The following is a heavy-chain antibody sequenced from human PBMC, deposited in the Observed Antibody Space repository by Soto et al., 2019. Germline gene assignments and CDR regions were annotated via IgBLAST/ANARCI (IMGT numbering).Heavy chain of an antibody. J-gene: IGHJ5*02. Sequence: PGESLKISCEGSGYRFASYWITWVRQVPGKGLEWMGRIDPLDSQTNYSASFEGHVTFSADKSINTAFLQWSSLGASDTATYFCTRPAVITSGGVIVSHWFDPWGQGTPVTAPQ. CDR1: GYRFASYW. CDR3: TRPAVITSGGVIVSHWFDP. CDR2: IDPLDSQT. D-gene: IGHD3-16*02. V-gene: IGHV5-10-1*01.